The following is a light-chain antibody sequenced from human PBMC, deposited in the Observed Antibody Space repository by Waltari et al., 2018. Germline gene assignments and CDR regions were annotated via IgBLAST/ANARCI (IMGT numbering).Light chain of an antibody. CDR1: QSVSSSN. J-gene: IGKJ3*01. Sequence: EIVLTQSPGTLSLSPGETATLSCRASQSVSSSNLAWYQQKPGQAPKLLIYGASIRTTVVPDRFSGSVSVTAVTVTNSRLEPEAFAVYYCQQYSSSPPGCPFGPGTKVDI. CDR2: GAS. V-gene: IGKV3-20*01. CDR3: QQYSSSPPGCP.